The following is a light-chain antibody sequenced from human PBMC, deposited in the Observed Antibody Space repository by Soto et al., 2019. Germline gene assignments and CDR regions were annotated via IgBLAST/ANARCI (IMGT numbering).Light chain of an antibody. CDR3: SSYAGSNNLI. Sequence: QSVLTQPPSASGSPGQSVTISCTGTSSDVGGYNYVSWYQQHPGKAPKLMIYEVTKRPSGVPDPFSGSKSGNTASLTVSGLQAEDEADYYCSSYAGSNNLIFGGGTKVTVL. CDR1: SSDVGGYNY. CDR2: EVT. J-gene: IGLJ2*01. V-gene: IGLV2-8*01.